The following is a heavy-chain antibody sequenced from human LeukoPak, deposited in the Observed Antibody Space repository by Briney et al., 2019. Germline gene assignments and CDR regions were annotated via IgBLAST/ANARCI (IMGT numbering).Heavy chain of an antibody. CDR2: IYHSGST. V-gene: IGHV4-38-2*02. D-gene: IGHD1-7*01. CDR1: GYSISSGYY. CDR3: ARADSKLELRYDY. Sequence: PSETLSLTCTVSGYSISSGYYWGWIRQPPGKGLEWIGSIYHSGSTYYNPSLKSRVTISVDTSKNQFSLKLSSVTAADTAVYYCARADSKLELRYDYWGQGTLVTVSS. J-gene: IGHJ4*02.